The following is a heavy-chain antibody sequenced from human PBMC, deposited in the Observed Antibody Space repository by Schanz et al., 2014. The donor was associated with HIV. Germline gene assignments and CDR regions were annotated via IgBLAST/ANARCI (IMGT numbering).Heavy chain of an antibody. CDR1: GFTFNSYA. Sequence: QVQLVESGGGVVQPGRSLRLSCAASGFTFNSYAMHWVRQAPGKGLEWVAVISYDGSNKNYADSVKGRFTISRDNSKNTLYLQMNSLRAEDTALYYCAKASPYYYDSSGYYYVFDYWGQGTLVTVSS. V-gene: IGHV3-30-3*01. D-gene: IGHD3-22*01. CDR2: ISYDGSNK. CDR3: AKASPYYYDSSGYYYVFDY. J-gene: IGHJ4*02.